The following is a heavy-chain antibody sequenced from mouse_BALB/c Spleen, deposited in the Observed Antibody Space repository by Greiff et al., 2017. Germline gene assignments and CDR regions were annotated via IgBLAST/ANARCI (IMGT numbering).Heavy chain of an antibody. CDR1: GFTFSSYA. CDR2: ISSGGSYT. Sequence: EVQLVESGGGLVKPGGSLKLSCAASGFTFSSYAMSWVRQTPEKRLEWVATISSGGSYTYYPDSVKGRFTISRDNAKNTLYLQMSSLRSEDTAMYYCARRYDGYYWYFDVWGAGTTVTVSS. J-gene: IGHJ1*01. D-gene: IGHD2-3*01. V-gene: IGHV5-9-3*01. CDR3: ARRYDGYYWYFDV.